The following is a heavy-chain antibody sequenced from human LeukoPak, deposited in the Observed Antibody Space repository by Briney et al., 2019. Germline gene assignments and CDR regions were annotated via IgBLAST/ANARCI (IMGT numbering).Heavy chain of an antibody. V-gene: IGHV1-18*01. CDR1: GYTFTSYG. J-gene: IGHJ4*02. Sequence: ASVKVSCKASGYTFTSYGISWVRQAPGQGLEWMGWISAYNVNTNYAQELQGRVTMTTDTSTRTAYMELRSLRSDDTAVYYCAREGRSSSWWGYWGQGTLVTVSS. CDR3: AREGRSSSWWGY. CDR2: ISAYNVNT. D-gene: IGHD6-13*01.